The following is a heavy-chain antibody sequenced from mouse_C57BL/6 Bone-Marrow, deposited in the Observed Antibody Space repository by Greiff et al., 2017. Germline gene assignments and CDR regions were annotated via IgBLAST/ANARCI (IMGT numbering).Heavy chain of an antibody. V-gene: IGHV1-64*01. CDR2: IHPNSGST. J-gene: IGHJ4*01. CDR3: AKETTVVATKYAMDY. D-gene: IGHD1-1*01. Sequence: VQLQQPGAELVKPGASVKLSCKASGYTFTSYWMHWVKQRPGQGLEWIGMIHPNSGSTNYNEKFKSKATLTVDKSSSTAYMQLSSLTSEDSAVYYCAKETTVVATKYAMDYWGQGTSVTVSS. CDR1: GYTFTSYW.